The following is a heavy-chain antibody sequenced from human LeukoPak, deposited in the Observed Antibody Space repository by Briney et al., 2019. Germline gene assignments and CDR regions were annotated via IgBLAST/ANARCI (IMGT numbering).Heavy chain of an antibody. V-gene: IGHV1-8*03. Sequence: GASVKVSCKASGYTFTSYDINWVRQATGQGLEWMGWMNPNSGNTGYARKFQGRVTITRNTSISTAYMELSSLRSEDTAVYYCARRDYYDSSGYWNAFDIWGQGTMVTVSS. D-gene: IGHD3-22*01. CDR2: MNPNSGNT. J-gene: IGHJ3*02. CDR1: GYTFTSYD. CDR3: ARRDYYDSSGYWNAFDI.